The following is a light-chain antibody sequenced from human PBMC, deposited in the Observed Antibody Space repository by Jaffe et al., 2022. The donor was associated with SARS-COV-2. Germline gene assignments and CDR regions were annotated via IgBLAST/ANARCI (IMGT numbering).Light chain of an antibody. CDR3: ASYTTSSTWV. CDR2: EVN. V-gene: IGLV2-18*02. CDR1: SSDLGSYNR. J-gene: IGLJ3*02. Sequence: QSALTQPPSVSGSPGQSVTISCTGTSSDLGSYNRVSWYQQPPGTAPKLMIYEVNNRPSGVPDRFSGSKSGNTASLTISGLQAEDEGDYYCASYTTSSTWVFGGGTRLTVL.